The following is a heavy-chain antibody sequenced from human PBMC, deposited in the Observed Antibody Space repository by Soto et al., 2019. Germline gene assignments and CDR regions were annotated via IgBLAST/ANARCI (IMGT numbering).Heavy chain of an antibody. V-gene: IGHV3-30*04. Sequence: GGSLRLSCAASGFTFSSYAMHWVRQAPGKGLEWVAVISYDGSNKYYADSVKGRFTISRDNSKNTLYLQMNSLRAEDTAVYYCASGGLRGDREWLLSFDYWGQGTLVTVSS. CDR1: GFTFSSYA. CDR3: ASGGLRGDREWLLSFDY. CDR2: ISYDGSNK. D-gene: IGHD3-3*01. J-gene: IGHJ4*02.